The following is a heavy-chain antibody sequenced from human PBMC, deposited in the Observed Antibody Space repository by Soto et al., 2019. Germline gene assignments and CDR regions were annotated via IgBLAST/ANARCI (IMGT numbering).Heavy chain of an antibody. D-gene: IGHD3-9*01. CDR1: GFTFSNAW. Sequence: EVQLVESGGGLVKPGGSLRLSCAASGFTFSNAWMNWVRQAPGKGLEWVGRIKSKTDGGTTDYAAPVKGRFTISRDDSKNTLYLQMNSLKTEDTAVYYCTTDSAPLGRLVIIEDWFDPWGQGTLVTVSS. J-gene: IGHJ5*02. V-gene: IGHV3-15*07. CDR3: TTDSAPLGRLVIIEDWFDP. CDR2: IKSKTDGGTT.